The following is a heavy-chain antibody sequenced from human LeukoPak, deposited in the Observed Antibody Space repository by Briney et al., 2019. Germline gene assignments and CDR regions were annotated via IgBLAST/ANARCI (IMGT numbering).Heavy chain of an antibody. Sequence: GGSLRLSCVASGFPFSSYWMTWVRQAPGKGLEWVAVISYDGSNKYYADSVKGRFTISRDNSKNTLYLQMNSLRAEDTAVYYCARVQGYSGYDYFDYWGQGTLVTVSS. CDR3: ARVQGYSGYDYFDY. CDR2: ISYDGSNK. J-gene: IGHJ4*02. V-gene: IGHV3-30-3*01. D-gene: IGHD5-12*01. CDR1: GFPFSSYW.